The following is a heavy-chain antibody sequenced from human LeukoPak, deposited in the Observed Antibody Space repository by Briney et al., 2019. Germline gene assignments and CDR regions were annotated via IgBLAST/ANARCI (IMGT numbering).Heavy chain of an antibody. J-gene: IGHJ2*01. D-gene: IGHD4-17*01. V-gene: IGHV4-59*03. CDR2: ISYSGET. CDR3: AKSHPAVTTTDWYFDL. Sequence: SETLSLTCTVSGGSFSSDYRSWIRQSPGKGLEWIGYISYSGETKYSPSLKSRVTMSGDRSKNTLSLRMTSVTAADTAVYFCAKSHPAVTTTDWYFDLWGRGTLVTISS. CDR1: GGSFSSDY.